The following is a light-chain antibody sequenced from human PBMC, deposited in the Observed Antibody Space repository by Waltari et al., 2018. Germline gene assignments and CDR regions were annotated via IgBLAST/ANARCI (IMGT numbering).Light chain of an antibody. Sequence: DIQMTQSPSSLSASVGDSITITCRASQSVSNYSNWYQQKPGKPPKLLIFGSSSLQSAVPSRFSGSGSGTDFTLTISSLQPEDFATYYCQQTYSVLYTFGQGTKLQI. CDR1: QSVSNY. V-gene: IGKV1-39*01. J-gene: IGKJ2*01. CDR2: GSS. CDR3: QQTYSVLYT.